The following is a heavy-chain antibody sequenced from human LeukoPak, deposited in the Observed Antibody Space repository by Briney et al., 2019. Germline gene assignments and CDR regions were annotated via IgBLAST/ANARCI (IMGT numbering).Heavy chain of an antibody. CDR3: AAIWFGELQNWFDP. J-gene: IGHJ5*02. CDR1: EYIFTDDY. CDR2: INPNSGGT. Sequence: ASVKVSCKPSEYIFTDDYMHWVRQTPGQGLEWMGWINPNSGGTRYPQKFQGRVTMTRDTAISTGYMELSGLRSDDTAVYYCAAIWFGELQNWFDPWGQGTLVTVSS. D-gene: IGHD3-10*01. V-gene: IGHV1-2*02.